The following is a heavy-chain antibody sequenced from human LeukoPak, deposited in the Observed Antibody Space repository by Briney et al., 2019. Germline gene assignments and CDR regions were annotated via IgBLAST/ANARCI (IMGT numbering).Heavy chain of an antibody. J-gene: IGHJ6*03. Sequence: ASVKVSCKASGYTFTSYDINWMRQAPGQGLEWVGWMNPNSGNTGYAQTFQGKLTMTRNTSIKTAYMELSSLRSEDTAVYYCARDGRQWPLTPYYYYYYMDVWGKGTTVTVSS. CDR3: ARDGRQWPLTPYYYYYYMDV. D-gene: IGHD6-19*01. V-gene: IGHV1-8*01. CDR2: MNPNSGNT. CDR1: GYTFTSYD.